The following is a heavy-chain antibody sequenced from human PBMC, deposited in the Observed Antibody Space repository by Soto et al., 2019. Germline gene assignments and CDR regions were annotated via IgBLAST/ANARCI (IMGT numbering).Heavy chain of an antibody. CDR1: GDSISSSSYY. D-gene: IGHD3-3*01. Sequence: SETLSLTCTVSGDSISSSSYYWGWIRQPPGKGLEWIGNIYYSGSTYYNPSLKSRVAISVDTSKNQFSLKLSSVTAADTALYYCARSNSGYYKWFDPWGQGTLVTAPQ. J-gene: IGHJ5*02. V-gene: IGHV4-39*01. CDR2: IYYSGST. CDR3: ARSNSGYYKWFDP.